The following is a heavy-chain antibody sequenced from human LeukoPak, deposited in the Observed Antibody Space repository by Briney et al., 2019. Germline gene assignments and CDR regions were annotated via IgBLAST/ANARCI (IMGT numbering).Heavy chain of an antibody. D-gene: IGHD3-16*01. CDR3: ARETSQKGAHYMDV. CDR1: GGSISSGGYS. V-gene: IGHV4-30-4*07. J-gene: IGHJ6*03. CDR2: IYYSGST. Sequence: MASETLSLTCTVSGGSISSGGYSWSWIRQPPGKGLEWIGYIYYSGSTYYNPSLKSRVTISVDTSKNQFSLKLSSVTAADTAVYYCARETSQKGAHYMDVWGKGNTITISS.